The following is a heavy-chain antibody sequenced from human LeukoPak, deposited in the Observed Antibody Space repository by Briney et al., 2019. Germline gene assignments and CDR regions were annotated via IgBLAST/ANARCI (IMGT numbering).Heavy chain of an antibody. J-gene: IGHJ4*02. Sequence: GGSLRLSCAASGFTFSSYAMHWVRQAPGKGLEWVAVISYDGSNKYYADSVKGRFTISRDNSKNTLYLQMNSLRAEDTAVYYCAKDRGYCSGGSCYFHFDYWGQGTLVTVSS. CDR3: AKDRGYCSGGSCYFHFDY. D-gene: IGHD2-15*01. CDR1: GFTFSSYA. CDR2: ISYDGSNK. V-gene: IGHV3-30-3*01.